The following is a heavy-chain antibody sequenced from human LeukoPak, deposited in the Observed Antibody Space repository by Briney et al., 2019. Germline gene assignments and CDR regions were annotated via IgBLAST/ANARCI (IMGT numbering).Heavy chain of an antibody. Sequence: SETLSLTCTVSGGSISGYYWNWIRQPAGKGLEWIGRMHTSGSTNHNPSLKSRITMSVDKSKNQFSLQLSSMTAADTAVYYCVRDSGSGWYDYWGQGTLVTVSS. D-gene: IGHD6-19*01. CDR3: VRDSGSGWYDY. J-gene: IGHJ4*02. V-gene: IGHV4-4*07. CDR1: GGSISGYY. CDR2: MHTSGST.